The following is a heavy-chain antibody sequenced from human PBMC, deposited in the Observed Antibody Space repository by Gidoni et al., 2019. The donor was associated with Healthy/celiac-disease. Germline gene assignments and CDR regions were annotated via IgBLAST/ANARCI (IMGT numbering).Heavy chain of an antibody. CDR3: ARHATYYDFWSGHFDY. J-gene: IGHJ4*02. D-gene: IGHD3-3*01. Sequence: QLQLQESGPGLVKPSETLSLTCTVSGGSICSSSYYWGWIRQPPGKGLEWIVSIYYSGSTYYNPSLKSRVTVSVDTSKNQFSLKMSSVTAADTAVYYCARHATYYDFWSGHFDYWGQGTLVTVSS. CDR2: IYYSGST. CDR1: GGSICSSSYY. V-gene: IGHV4-39*01.